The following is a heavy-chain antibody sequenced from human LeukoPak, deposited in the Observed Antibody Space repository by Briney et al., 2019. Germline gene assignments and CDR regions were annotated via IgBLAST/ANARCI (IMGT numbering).Heavy chain of an antibody. D-gene: IGHD5-18*01. CDR3: ARDDTKRILLGY. V-gene: IGHV3-48*03. CDR2: IRSSGSNI. J-gene: IGHJ4*02. Sequence: GGSLRLSCAASGFTFSSYEMNWVRQAPGKGLEWVSYIRSSGSNIYYADSVKGRFTIYRDNAKNSLYLQMNSLRDEDTAVYYCARDDTKRILLGYWGQGTLVTVSS. CDR1: GFTFSSYE.